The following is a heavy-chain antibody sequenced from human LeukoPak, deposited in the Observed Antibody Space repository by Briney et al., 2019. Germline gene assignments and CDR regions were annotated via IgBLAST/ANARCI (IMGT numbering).Heavy chain of an antibody. V-gene: IGHV3-21*01. CDR3: ARDGYDFWSGLFDY. J-gene: IGHJ4*02. CDR2: ISSSSSYI. CDR1: GFTFSNAW. D-gene: IGHD3-3*01. Sequence: PGGSLRLSCAASGFTFSNAWMSWVRQAPGKGLEWVSSISSSSSYIYYADSVKGRFTISRDNAKNSLYLQMNSLRAEDTAVYYCARDGYDFWSGLFDYWGQGTLVTVSS.